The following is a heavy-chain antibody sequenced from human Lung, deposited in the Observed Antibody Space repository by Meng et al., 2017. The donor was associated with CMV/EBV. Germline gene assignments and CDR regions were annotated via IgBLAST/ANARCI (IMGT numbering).Heavy chain of an antibody. CDR1: RYTFTTHT. V-gene: IGHV1-2*02. CDR2: INPDRGGT. Sequence: ASVKVSCKASRYTFTTHTVHWVRQAPGQGLVWMGWINPDRGGTDYPQKFQGRVTMTRDTSISTAYMELTRLTSDDTAVYYCAKAAYSSFARGGYYFDNWGQGXLVTVSS. D-gene: IGHD6-6*01. J-gene: IGHJ4*01. CDR3: AKAAYSSFARGGYYFDN.